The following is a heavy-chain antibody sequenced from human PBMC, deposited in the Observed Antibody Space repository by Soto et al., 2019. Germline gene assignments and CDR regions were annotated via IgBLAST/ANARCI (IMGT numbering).Heavy chain of an antibody. CDR1: GFMFSSYG. CDR2: IHPSGGST. V-gene: IGHV3-23*01. J-gene: IGHJ4*02. D-gene: IGHD3-9*01. CDR3: AKDPSTGPPDC. Sequence: EVQLLESGGDLVQPGGSLRLSCAAAGFMFSSYGMRWVRQAPGKGLQWVATIHPSGGSTHYAESVRGRFTISRDNSRDTLYLQMNSLRAEDTAVYYCAKDPSTGPPDCWGQGALVTVSS.